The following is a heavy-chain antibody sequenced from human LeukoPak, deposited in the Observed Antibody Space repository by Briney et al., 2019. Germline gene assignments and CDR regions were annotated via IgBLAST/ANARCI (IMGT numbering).Heavy chain of an antibody. CDR3: ARVRLVGATTCWFDP. D-gene: IGHD1-26*01. V-gene: IGHV1-69*05. J-gene: IGHJ5*02. CDR1: GGTFSSYA. Sequence: ASVKVSCKASGGTFSSYAISWVRQAPGQGLEWMGGIIPIFGTANYAQKFQGRVTMTRDTSTSTVYMELSSLRSEDTAVYYCARVRLVGATTCWFDPWGQGTLVTVSS. CDR2: IIPIFGTA.